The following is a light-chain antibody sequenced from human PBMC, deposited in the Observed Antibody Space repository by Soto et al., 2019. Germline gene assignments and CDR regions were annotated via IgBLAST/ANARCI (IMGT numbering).Light chain of an antibody. V-gene: IGLV2-23*03. CDR1: SSDVGSFNL. CDR2: EGS. CDR3: CSYAHSSTFAV. J-gene: IGLJ2*01. Sequence: QSALTQPASVSGSPGQSITISCTGTSSDVGSFNLVSWYQQHPGKAPKLMIYEGSKRPSGVSNRFSGSKSGNTASLTISGLQAEDEADYYCCSYAHSSTFAVFGGGTKLTVL.